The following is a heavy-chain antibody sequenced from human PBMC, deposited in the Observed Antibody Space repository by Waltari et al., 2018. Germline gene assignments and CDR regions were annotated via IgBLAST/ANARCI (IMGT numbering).Heavy chain of an antibody. V-gene: IGHV1-69*01. J-gene: IGHJ4*02. CDR1: GYTFTGYY. Sequence: QVQLVQSGAEVKKPGASVKVSCKASGYTFTGYYMHWVRQAPGQGLEWMGWIIPIFGTANYAQKFQGRVTITADESTSTAYMELSSLRSEDTAVYYCATAPSKSSTLFDYWGQGTLVTVSS. D-gene: IGHD4-17*01. CDR3: ATAPSKSSTLFDY. CDR2: IIPIFGTA.